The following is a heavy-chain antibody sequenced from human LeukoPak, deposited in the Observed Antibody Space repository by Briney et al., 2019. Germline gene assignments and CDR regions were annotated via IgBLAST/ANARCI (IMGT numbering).Heavy chain of an antibody. Sequence: GAAVKVSCKASVYTLTSYGISGVRQAPGQGREWMGGISAYNGKKNNAQKVQGRVTITTDTSTSTAYMELRSLRSDDTAVYSCARHLSGDFWSGYSWGRFGGGPSTQFYGMDVWGQGTTVTVSS. D-gene: IGHD3-3*01. V-gene: IGHV1-18*01. CDR1: VYTLTSYG. J-gene: IGHJ6*02. CDR3: ARHLSGDFWSGYSWGRFGGGPSTQFYGMDV. CDR2: ISAYNGKK.